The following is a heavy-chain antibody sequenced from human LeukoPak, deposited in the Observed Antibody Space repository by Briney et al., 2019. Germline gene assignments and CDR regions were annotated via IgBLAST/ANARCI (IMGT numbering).Heavy chain of an antibody. V-gene: IGHV3-20*04. J-gene: IGHJ4*02. Sequence: GGSLRLSCEASGFTFDDYGMSWVRQLPGKGLEWVSGINRNGDSTDYAGSVKGRFTISRDNAKNSHFLQMNSLRVEDTALYYCARGFRNGPFDCWGQGTLGTVSS. CDR3: ARGFRNGPFDC. D-gene: IGHD2-8*01. CDR2: INRNGDST. CDR1: GFTFDDYG.